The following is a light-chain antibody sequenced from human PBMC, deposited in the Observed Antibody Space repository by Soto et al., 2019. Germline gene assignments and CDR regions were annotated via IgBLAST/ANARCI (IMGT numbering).Light chain of an antibody. CDR3: EQANSFPRT. CDR2: AAS. V-gene: IGKV1-12*01. J-gene: IGKJ1*01. CDR1: QSISSW. Sequence: DIQMTQSPSSVSASVGDRVTITCRASQSISSWLAWYQQKPGKAPKLLIYAASNLQTGVPSRFSGSGSGTDFTLTINSLQPEDFATYYGEQANSFPRTFGQGTKVEIK.